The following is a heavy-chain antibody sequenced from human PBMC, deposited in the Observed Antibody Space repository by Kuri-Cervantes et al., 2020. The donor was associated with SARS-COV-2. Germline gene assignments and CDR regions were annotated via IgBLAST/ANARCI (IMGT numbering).Heavy chain of an antibody. CDR1: GFAFSSYW. V-gene: IGHV3-21*01. CDR3: ARAGRWLQSTPFDY. J-gene: IGHJ4*02. D-gene: IGHD5-24*01. Sequence: ETLSLTCAASGFAFSSYWMNWVRQAPGKGLEWVSSISGSSSYIYYADSVKGRFTISRDNAKNSLYLQMNSLRAEDTAVYYCARAGRWLQSTPFDYWGQGTLVTVSS. CDR2: ISGSSSYI.